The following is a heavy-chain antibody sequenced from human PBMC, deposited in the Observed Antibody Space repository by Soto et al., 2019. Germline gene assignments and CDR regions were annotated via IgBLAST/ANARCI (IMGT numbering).Heavy chain of an antibody. V-gene: IGHV4-61*01. J-gene: IGHJ4*02. Sequence: QVQLQESGPGLVKPSETLSLTCTVSGGSFKSGSYSWSWIRQPPGKGLEWIGYVYHTGRTSYNPSLKSRVSILMDTSMNQFSLNLDSVTAADTAVYFCARDFAYFDSWGQGTLVTVSS. CDR3: ARDFAYFDS. CDR1: GGSFKSGSYS. D-gene: IGHD3-3*01. CDR2: VYHTGRT.